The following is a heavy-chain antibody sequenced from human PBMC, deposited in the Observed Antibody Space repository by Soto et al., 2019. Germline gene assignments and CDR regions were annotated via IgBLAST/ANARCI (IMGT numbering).Heavy chain of an antibody. CDR2: ISAYTDDP. CDR3: ARVIPGTEALLEL. CDR1: GNTFTNFG. Sequence: ASVKVSCKASGNTFTNFGVTWVRQAPGQGLEWMGWISAYTDDPNYAQKFQGRVTMTIDTSTSTAYLDLRSLTSDDTAVYYCARVIPGTEALLELWAQGILVTFTA. J-gene: IGHJ4*02. D-gene: IGHD2-2*01. V-gene: IGHV1-18*01.